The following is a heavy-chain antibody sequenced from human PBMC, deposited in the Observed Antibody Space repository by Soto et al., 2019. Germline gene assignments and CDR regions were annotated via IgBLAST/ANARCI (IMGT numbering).Heavy chain of an antibody. CDR3: TSDLPPRRIFGENPMGYYYYGMDV. J-gene: IGHJ6*02. V-gene: IGHV3-15*07. CDR2: IKSKTDGGTT. D-gene: IGHD3-3*01. Sequence: GGSLRLSCAASGFTFSNAWMNWVRQAPGKGLEWVGRIKSKTDGGTTDYAAPVKGRFTISGDDSKKTLYLQMNSLKTEDTAVYYCTSDLPPRRIFGENPMGYYYYGMDVWGQGTTVTVSS. CDR1: GFTFSNAW.